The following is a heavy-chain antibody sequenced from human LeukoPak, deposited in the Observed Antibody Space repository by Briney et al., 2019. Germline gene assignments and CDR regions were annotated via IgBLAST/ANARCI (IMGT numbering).Heavy chain of an antibody. CDR2: ISSSSSYI. J-gene: IGHJ6*03. Sequence: GGSLTLSCAASGFTFSSYSMNWVRQAPGKGLEWVSSISSSSSYIYYADSVKGRFTISRDNAKNPLYLQMNSLRAEDTAVYYCARDRPSLYYYMDVWGKGTTVTVSS. CDR1: GFTFSSYS. V-gene: IGHV3-21*01. CDR3: ARDRPSLYYYMDV.